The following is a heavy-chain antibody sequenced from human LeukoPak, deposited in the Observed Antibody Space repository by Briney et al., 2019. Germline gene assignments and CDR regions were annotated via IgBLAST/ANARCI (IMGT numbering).Heavy chain of an antibody. CDR1: GYTFTSYG. Sequence: GASVKVSCKASGYTFTSYGISWVRQAPGQGLEWMGWISAYNGNTNYAQKLQGRVTMTTDTSTSTAYMELRSLRSDDTAVYYCARVRDGSGPYYYYYGMDVWGQGTTVTVSS. D-gene: IGHD3-10*01. CDR2: ISAYNGNT. J-gene: IGHJ6*02. V-gene: IGHV1-18*01. CDR3: ARVRDGSGPYYYYYGMDV.